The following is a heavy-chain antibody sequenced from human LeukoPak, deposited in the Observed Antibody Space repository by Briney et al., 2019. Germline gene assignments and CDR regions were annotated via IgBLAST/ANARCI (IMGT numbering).Heavy chain of an antibody. Sequence: GASVKVSCKVSGYILTELSMHWVRQAPGKGPEWMGGFDPEDGETIYAQKFQGRVTMTEDTSTDAAYMELSSLRSEDTAVYYCATDRELWFGEKAGNYWGQGTLVTVSS. J-gene: IGHJ4*02. D-gene: IGHD3-10*01. CDR2: FDPEDGET. CDR1: GYILTELS. V-gene: IGHV1-24*01. CDR3: ATDRELWFGEKAGNY.